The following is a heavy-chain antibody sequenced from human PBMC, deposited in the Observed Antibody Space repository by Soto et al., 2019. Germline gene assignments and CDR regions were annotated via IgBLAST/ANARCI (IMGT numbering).Heavy chain of an antibody. Sequence: ASVKVSCKASGYTFTSYGIHWVRQAPGQRLEWTGWINAGNGNTKYSEKFQGRVIITRDTSASTAYLELSSLRSEDTAVYYCARDPNDSSAYYHHYYYGMDVWGQGTTVTVSS. CDR2: INAGNGNT. V-gene: IGHV1-3*01. J-gene: IGHJ6*02. CDR3: ARDPNDSSAYYHHYYYGMDV. CDR1: GYTFTSYG. D-gene: IGHD3-22*01.